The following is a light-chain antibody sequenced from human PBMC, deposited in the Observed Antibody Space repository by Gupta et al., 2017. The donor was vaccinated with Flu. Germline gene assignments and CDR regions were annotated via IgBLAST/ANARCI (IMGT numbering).Light chain of an antibody. CDR3: QVWDSSSDHVV. V-gene: IGLV3-21*02. J-gene: IGLJ2*01. CDR1: NIGSKS. CDR2: DDN. Sequence: YVLTLPPSVPVAPGQTTTITGGGNNIGSKSVHWYQQRPGQPPLLFLYDDNDRPSGLPERFSGSNSGNTATLTISGVEAGDEGDYYCQVWDSSSDHVVFGAGTKLTVL.